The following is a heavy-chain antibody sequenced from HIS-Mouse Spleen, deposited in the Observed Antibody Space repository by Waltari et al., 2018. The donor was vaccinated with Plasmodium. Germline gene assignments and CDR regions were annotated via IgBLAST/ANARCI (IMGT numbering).Heavy chain of an antibody. Sequence: QLQLQESGPGLVKPSETLSLTCTCSGGSIRSSSYYWGWIRQPPGKGLEWIGSIYYSGSTYYNPSLKSRVTISVDTSKNQFSLKLSSVTAADTAVYYCARDRITGTSYFDYWGQGTLVTVSS. CDR2: IYYSGST. J-gene: IGHJ4*02. CDR1: GGSIRSSSYY. CDR3: ARDRITGTSYFDY. D-gene: IGHD1-7*01. V-gene: IGHV4-39*07.